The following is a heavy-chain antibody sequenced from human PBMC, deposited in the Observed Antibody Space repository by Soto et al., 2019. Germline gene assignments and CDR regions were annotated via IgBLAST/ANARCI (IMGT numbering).Heavy chain of an antibody. CDR3: AKDRFRIAGAAPVDY. Sequence: QVQLVESGGGVVQPGRSLRLSCAASGFTFSSYGMHWVRQAPGKGLEWVAVISYDGSNKYYADSVKGRFTISRDNSKNTLYLQMNSLRAEDTAVYYCAKDRFRIAGAAPVDYWGQGTLVTVSS. D-gene: IGHD6-19*01. CDR2: ISYDGSNK. J-gene: IGHJ4*02. CDR1: GFTFSSYG. V-gene: IGHV3-30*18.